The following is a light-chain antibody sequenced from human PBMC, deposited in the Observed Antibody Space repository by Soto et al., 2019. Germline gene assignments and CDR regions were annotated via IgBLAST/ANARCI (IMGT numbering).Light chain of an antibody. CDR3: CSSTTSGTYA. V-gene: IGLV2-14*03. CDR1: SSDVGAYDH. Sequence: QSALTQPASVSGSPGQSITISCTGTSSDVGAYDHVSWYQQLPGKAPKPVIHEVNNRPSGVSSRFSGSKSGYTASLTISGLQAEDEADYYCCSSTTSGTYAFGSGTKLTVL. J-gene: IGLJ1*01. CDR2: EVN.